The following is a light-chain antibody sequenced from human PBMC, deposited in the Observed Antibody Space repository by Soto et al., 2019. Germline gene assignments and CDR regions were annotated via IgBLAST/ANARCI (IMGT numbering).Light chain of an antibody. CDR2: DTS. V-gene: IGKV1-33*01. CDR3: QQFYDLPIT. Sequence: DIQMTQSQSALSASVGDRFTITCQASQDISDVLNWYQQHPGKAPKVLIYDTSKLQTGVPSRFSGRGSGKDFTFTISSLQPDDSGTYYCQQFYDLPITFGQGTRLEIK. J-gene: IGKJ5*01. CDR1: QDISDV.